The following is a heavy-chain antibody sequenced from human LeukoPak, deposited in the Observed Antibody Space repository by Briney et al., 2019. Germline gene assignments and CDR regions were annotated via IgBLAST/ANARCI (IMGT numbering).Heavy chain of an antibody. CDR3: AKSLFYDSSGQAFDY. J-gene: IGHJ4*02. V-gene: IGHV3-23*01. D-gene: IGHD3-22*01. CDR2: ISVSGGST. CDR1: GFTFSSYA. Sequence: GGSLRLSCAASGFTFSSYAMSWVRQAPGKGLEWVSTISVSGGSTFYADSVKGRFTISRDNSRDMLYLQMNSLRAEGTAVYYCAKSLFYDSSGQAFDYWGQGTLVTVSS.